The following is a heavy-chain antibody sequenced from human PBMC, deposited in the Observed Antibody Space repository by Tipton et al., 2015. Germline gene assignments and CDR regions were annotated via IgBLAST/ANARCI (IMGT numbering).Heavy chain of an antibody. CDR2: ISHSGNT. Sequence: LRLSCAVSAYSISSDYYWGWIRQPPGKGLEWIGSISHSGNTYYNPSLKSRVTMSRDTSKNQLSLKLTSVTAVDTAVYYCACQDYDSLTRDYQTVDYWGQGTLVTVSS. J-gene: IGHJ4*02. D-gene: IGHD3-9*01. CDR3: ACQDYDSLTRDYQTVDY. CDR1: AYSISSDYY. V-gene: IGHV4-38-2*01.